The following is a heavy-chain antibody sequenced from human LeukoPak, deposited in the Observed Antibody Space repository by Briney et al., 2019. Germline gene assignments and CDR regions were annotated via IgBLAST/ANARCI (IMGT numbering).Heavy chain of an antibody. D-gene: IGHD1-26*01. Sequence: GGSLRLSCAASGFTVSRNYMSWVRQAPGKGLEWVSVIYSGGTTNYADSVKGRFTISRDNSKNTLYLQMNSLRAEDTAMYYCATQGIRNSAFDNWGQGTLVTVSS. CDR3: ATQGIRNSAFDN. CDR1: GFTVSRNY. V-gene: IGHV3-53*05. J-gene: IGHJ4*02. CDR2: IYSGGTT.